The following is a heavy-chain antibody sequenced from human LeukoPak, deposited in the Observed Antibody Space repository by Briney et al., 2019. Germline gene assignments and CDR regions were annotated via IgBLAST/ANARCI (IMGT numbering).Heavy chain of an antibody. D-gene: IGHD6-19*01. CDR2: IIPIFGIA. J-gene: IGHJ2*01. CDR3: ARGQVGAVAVWYFDL. V-gene: IGHV1-69*04. CDR1: GGTFSSYA. Sequence: SVKVSCKASGGTFSSYAISWVRQAPGQGLERMGRIIPIFGIANYAQKFQGRVTITADKSTSTAYMELSSLRSEDTAVYYCARGQVGAVAVWYFDLWGRGTLVTVSS.